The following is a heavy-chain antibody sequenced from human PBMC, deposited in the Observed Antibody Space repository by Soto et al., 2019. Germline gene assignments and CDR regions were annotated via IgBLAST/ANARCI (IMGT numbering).Heavy chain of an antibody. CDR3: AKEIGGVAVAGAGDF. V-gene: IGHV3-9*01. Sequence: EVQLLESGGGLVQPGRYLRLSCAASGCTFDDYAMHWVRQAPGKGLEWVSGISWNSGSIGYADSVKGRFTISRDNAKNSLYLQMNSLRAEDTALYYCAKEIGGVAVAGAGDFWGPGTLVTVSS. CDR1: GCTFDDYA. J-gene: IGHJ4*02. CDR2: ISWNSGSI. D-gene: IGHD6-19*01.